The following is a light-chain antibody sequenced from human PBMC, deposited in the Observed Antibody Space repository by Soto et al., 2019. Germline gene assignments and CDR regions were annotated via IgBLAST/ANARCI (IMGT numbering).Light chain of an antibody. CDR2: GAS. CDR3: QQYGGSPPIT. CDR1: QSVYSS. Sequence: ETVMTQSPPTLSVSQGEEATPPSRPSQSVYSSLAWYQQKHGQAPRLLIYGASRRAAGIPDRFSGSGSGTDFTLTISRVDPEDFAVYYCQQYGGSPPITFGQGTKVDIK. J-gene: IGKJ1*01. V-gene: IGKV3-20*01.